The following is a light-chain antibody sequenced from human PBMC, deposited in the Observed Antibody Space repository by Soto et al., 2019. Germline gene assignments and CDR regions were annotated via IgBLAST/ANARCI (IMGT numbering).Light chain of an antibody. CDR1: QSVANNY. V-gene: IGKV3-20*01. CDR3: QQYGSTPLT. CDR2: DAS. J-gene: IGKJ4*01. Sequence: EIVLTQSPGTLSLSPGERATLSCRASQSVANNYLAWYQQKPGQAPRFLIYDASSRPTGIPDRFSGSGSGTDFTLTISRLEPEDFAAYYCQQYGSTPLTFGGGTKVEIK.